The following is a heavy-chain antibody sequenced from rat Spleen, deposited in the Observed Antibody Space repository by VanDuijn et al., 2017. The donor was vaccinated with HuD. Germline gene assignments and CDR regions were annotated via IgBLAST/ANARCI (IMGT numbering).Heavy chain of an antibody. V-gene: IGHV2-4*01. CDR1: GFSLTKYS. CDR2: IWTGGNT. D-gene: IGHD1-2*01. J-gene: IGHJ2*01. CDR3: ARVGYSSYVRYFDY. Sequence: QVQVKESGPGLVQPSETLSLTCTVSGFSLTKYSVSWVRQSPGKGREWMGVIWTGGNTANNSLLKSRQSISRDTYKSQVFLKMNSLQTEDTATYYCARVGYSSYVRYFDYWGQGVMVTVSS.